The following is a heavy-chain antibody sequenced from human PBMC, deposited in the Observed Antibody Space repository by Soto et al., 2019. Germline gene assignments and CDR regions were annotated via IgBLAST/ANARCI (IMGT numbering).Heavy chain of an antibody. D-gene: IGHD3-9*01. CDR2: INHSGST. V-gene: IGHV4-34*01. J-gene: IGHJ4*02. Sequence: SETLSLTCAVYGGSFSGYYWSWIRQPPGKGLEWIGEINHSGSTNYNPSLKSRVTISVDTSKNQFSLKLSSVTAADTAVYYCARQDDLLIFDYWDQGTLVTLSS. CDR3: ARQDDLLIFDY. CDR1: GGSFSGYY.